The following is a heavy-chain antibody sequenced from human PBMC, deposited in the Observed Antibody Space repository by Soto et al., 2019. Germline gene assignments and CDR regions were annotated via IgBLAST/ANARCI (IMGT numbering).Heavy chain of an antibody. V-gene: IGHV3-9*01. D-gene: IGHD2-2*01. CDR2: ISWNIGSI. Sequence: GGSLRLSCAASGFTFDDYAMHWVRQAPGKGLEWVSGISWNIGSIGYADSVKGRFTISRDNAKNSLYLQMNSLRAEDTALYYCAKDPLHIVVVPDYWGQGTPVTVSS. J-gene: IGHJ4*02. CDR3: AKDPLHIVVVPDY. CDR1: GFTFDDYA.